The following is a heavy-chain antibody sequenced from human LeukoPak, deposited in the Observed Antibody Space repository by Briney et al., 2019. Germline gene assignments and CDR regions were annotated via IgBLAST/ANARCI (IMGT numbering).Heavy chain of an antibody. D-gene: IGHD1-26*01. CDR1: GFTFSSYA. J-gene: IGHJ4*02. CDR2: ISGSGGST. Sequence: PGGSLRLSCAASGFTFSSYAMSWVRQAPGKGLEWVSAISGSGGSTYYADSVKGRFTISRDNSKNMLYLQMNSLRAEDTAVYYCAKDPYSGSYYGRGYFDYWGQGTPVTVSS. CDR3: AKDPYSGSYYGRGYFDY. V-gene: IGHV3-23*01.